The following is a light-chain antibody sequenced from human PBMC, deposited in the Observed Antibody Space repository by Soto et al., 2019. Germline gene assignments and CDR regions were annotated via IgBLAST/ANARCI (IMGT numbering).Light chain of an antibody. Sequence: QPVLTQPPSASGSPGQTVTISCTGTSSDVGGYNYVSWYQQHPGKAPKLMIYEVNKRPSGVPDRFSGSKSGNTASLTVSGLQAEDEADYYCSSYAGSLYVFGTGTKLTVL. V-gene: IGLV2-8*01. CDR1: SSDVGGYNY. J-gene: IGLJ1*01. CDR2: EVN. CDR3: SSYAGSLYV.